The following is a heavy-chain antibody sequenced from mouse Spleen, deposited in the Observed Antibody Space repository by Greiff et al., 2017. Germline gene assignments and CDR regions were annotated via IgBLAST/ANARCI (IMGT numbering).Heavy chain of an antibody. CDR3: ARGGGLRGSLYAMDY. Sequence: QVQLQQPGAELVMPGASVKLSCKASGYTFTSYWMHWVKQRPGQGLEWIGEIDPSDSYTNYNQKFKGKATLTVDKSSSTAYMQLSSLTSEDSAVYYCARGGGLRGSLYAMDYWGQGTSVTVSS. D-gene: IGHD2-4*01. V-gene: IGHV1-69*01. CDR2: IDPSDSYT. J-gene: IGHJ4*01. CDR1: GYTFTSYW.